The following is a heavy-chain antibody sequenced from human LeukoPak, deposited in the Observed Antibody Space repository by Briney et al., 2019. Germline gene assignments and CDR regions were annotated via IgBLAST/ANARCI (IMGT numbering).Heavy chain of an antibody. D-gene: IGHD6-13*01. CDR1: GFTFSIYS. CDR3: ARDLTEQQELDY. J-gene: IGHJ4*02. CDR2: IKSDGSST. V-gene: IGHV3-74*01. Sequence: GGSLRLSCAASGFTFSIYSMHWVRQAPGKGLVWVSRIKSDGSSTSYADSVKGRFTISRDNAKNTLYLQMDSLRDEDTAVYYCARDLTEQQELDYWGQGTLVTVSS.